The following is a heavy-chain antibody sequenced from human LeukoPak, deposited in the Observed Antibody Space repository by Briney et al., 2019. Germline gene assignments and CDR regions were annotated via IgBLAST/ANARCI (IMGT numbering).Heavy chain of an antibody. Sequence: SQTLSLTCAISGDSVSSNSAAWNWIRQSPSRGLEWLGRTYYRSKWYNDYAVSVKSRITINPDTSKNQFSLQLNSVTPEDTAVYYCARSGTNRNDGSNWFDPWGQGTLVTVSS. V-gene: IGHV6-1*01. CDR2: TYYRSKWYN. J-gene: IGHJ5*02. CDR1: GDSVSSNSAA. D-gene: IGHD1-20*01. CDR3: ARSGTNRNDGSNWFDP.